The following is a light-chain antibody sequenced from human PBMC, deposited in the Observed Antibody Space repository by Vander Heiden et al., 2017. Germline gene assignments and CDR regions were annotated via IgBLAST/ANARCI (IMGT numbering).Light chain of an antibody. CDR2: GAD. Sequence: IVMTQSPATLSVSPGERATLSCRASQSVSSNLAWYQQKPGQATRLLIYGADTRATGIPARFSGSGSGTEFTLTISSLQSEDFAVYYCQQYKNGNPSWTFGQGTKVEIK. V-gene: IGKV3-15*01. CDR3: QQYKNGNPSWT. CDR1: QSVSSN. J-gene: IGKJ1*01.